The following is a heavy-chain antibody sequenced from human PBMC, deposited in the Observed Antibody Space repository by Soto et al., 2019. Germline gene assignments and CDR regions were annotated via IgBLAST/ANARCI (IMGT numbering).Heavy chain of an antibody. J-gene: IGHJ1*01. D-gene: IGHD6-19*01. CDR3: ARGIAVAGTGYFQH. Sequence: QVQLQESGPGLVKPSETLSLTCTVSGGSISSYYWSWIRQPAGKGLEWIGRIYTSGSTYYNPSLKSRVTISVDTSKNQFSLKLSSVTAADTAVYYCARGIAVAGTGYFQHWGQGTLVTVSS. V-gene: IGHV4-4*07. CDR1: GGSISSYY. CDR2: IYTSGST.